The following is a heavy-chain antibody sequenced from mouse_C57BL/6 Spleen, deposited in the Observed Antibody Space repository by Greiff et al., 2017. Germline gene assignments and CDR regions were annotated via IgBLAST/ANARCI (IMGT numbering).Heavy chain of an antibody. CDR3: ARLYYDYDGSFAY. J-gene: IGHJ3*01. CDR2: ISSGSSTI. CDR1: GFTFSDYG. Sequence: EVKLMESGGGLVKPGGSLKLSCAASGFTFSDYGMHWVRQAPEKGLEWVAYISSGSSTIYYADTVKGRFTISRDNAKNTLFLQMTSLRSEDTAMYYCARLYYDYDGSFAYWGQGTLVTVSA. V-gene: IGHV5-17*01. D-gene: IGHD2-4*01.